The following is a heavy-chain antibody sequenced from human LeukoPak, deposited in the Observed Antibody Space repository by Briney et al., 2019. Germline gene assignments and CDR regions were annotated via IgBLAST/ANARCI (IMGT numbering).Heavy chain of an antibody. V-gene: IGHV3-21*01. CDR2: ISSSSSHI. CDR1: GFTFSSYT. J-gene: IGHJ4*02. CDR3: ARDRWELRGEFVY. D-gene: IGHD1-26*01. Sequence: GGSLRLSCAASGFTFSSYTMNWVRQAPGKGLEWVSSISSSSSHIYYADSLKGRFTISRDNAKNSLYLQMNSLRAEDTAVYYCARDRWELRGEFVYWGQGTLVTVSS.